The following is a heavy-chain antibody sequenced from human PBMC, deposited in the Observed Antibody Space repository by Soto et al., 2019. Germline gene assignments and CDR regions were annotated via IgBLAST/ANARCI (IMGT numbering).Heavy chain of an antibody. CDR1: GYTFTGYY. CDR2: INPNSGGT. D-gene: IGHD3-10*01. V-gene: IGHV1-2*04. J-gene: IGHJ4*02. CDR3: ARDVLGLHYYGSGSYYTGYYYFDY. Sequence: ASVKVSCKASGYTFTGYYMHWVRQAPGQGLEWMGWINPNSGGTNYAQKFQGWVTMTRDTSISTAYMELSRLRSDDTAVYYCARDVLGLHYYGSGSYYTGYYYFDYWGQGTLVTVSS.